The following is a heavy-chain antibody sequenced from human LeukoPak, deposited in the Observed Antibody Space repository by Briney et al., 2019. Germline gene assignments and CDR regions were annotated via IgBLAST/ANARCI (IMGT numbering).Heavy chain of an antibody. D-gene: IGHD2-2*01. CDR1: GFTFSSYS. CDR3: ARGLGYCSSTSCYDLLTDY. V-gene: IGHV3-21*01. J-gene: IGHJ4*02. CDR2: ISSSSSYI. Sequence: GGSLRLSCAAPGFTFSSYSMNWVRQAPGKGLEWVSSISSSSSYIYYADSVKGRFTISRDNAKNSLYLQMNSLRAEDTAVYYCARGLGYCSSTSCYDLLTDYWGQGTLVTVSS.